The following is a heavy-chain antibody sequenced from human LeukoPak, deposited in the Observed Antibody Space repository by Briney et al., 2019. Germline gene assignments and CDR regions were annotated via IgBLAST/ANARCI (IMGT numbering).Heavy chain of an antibody. CDR2: MNQDGSAK. J-gene: IGHJ6*02. Sequence: GGSLRLSCAASGFAISDSWMSWVRQAPGKGLEWVANMNQDGSAKGYVDSVKGRFTISRDNARNSLYLQMSSLRPEDTAVYYCATYTHWVAGDVWGQGTTVTVSS. V-gene: IGHV3-7*01. CDR3: ATYTHWVAGDV. D-gene: IGHD3-16*01. CDR1: GFAISDSW.